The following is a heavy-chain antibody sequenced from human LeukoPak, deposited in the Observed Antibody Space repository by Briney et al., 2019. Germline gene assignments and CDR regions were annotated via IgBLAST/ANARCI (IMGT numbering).Heavy chain of an antibody. CDR2: ISYDGSNK. CDR1: GFTFSSYG. J-gene: IGHJ4*02. Sequence: PGRSLRLSCAASGFTFSSYGMHWVRQAPGKGLEWVAVISYDGSNKYYADSVKGRFTISRDNSKNTLYLQMNSLRAEDTVVYYXXXXGXSDAARLMTTVTPFDYWGQGTLVTASS. V-gene: IGHV3-30*03. CDR3: XXXGXSDAARLMTTVTPFDY. D-gene: IGHD4-17*01.